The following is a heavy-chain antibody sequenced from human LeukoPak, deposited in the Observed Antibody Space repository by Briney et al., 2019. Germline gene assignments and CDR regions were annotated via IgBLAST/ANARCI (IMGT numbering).Heavy chain of an antibody. CDR3: ARGERYGVYDYFDY. CDR1: GYIFTAHY. V-gene: IGHV1-2*06. D-gene: IGHD5/OR15-5a*01. CDR2: INPNTGGA. J-gene: IGHJ4*02. Sequence: ASVKVSCKASGYIFTAHYIHWLGQAPGQGLEWMGQINPNTGGANYAQNFQGRVAMMRDTSISTVYMELSSLRSDDTAVYYCARGERYGVYDYFDYWGQGALVTVSS.